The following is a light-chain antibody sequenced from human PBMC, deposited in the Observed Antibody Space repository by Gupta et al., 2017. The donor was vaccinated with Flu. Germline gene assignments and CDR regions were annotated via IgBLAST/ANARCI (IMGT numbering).Light chain of an antibody. CDR3: QQHGGSPPIT. V-gene: IGKV3-20*01. CDR1: QTVTDGY. Sequence: EIVLTQSPGTLPLSPGDRATLSCRASQTVTDGYLAWYQQTPGQAPRLLIFGVSNRATGIPARFSGSGSGTDFTLTISRLEPEDFAVYYCQQHGGSPPITFGGGTRVEFK. CDR2: GVS. J-gene: IGKJ4*01.